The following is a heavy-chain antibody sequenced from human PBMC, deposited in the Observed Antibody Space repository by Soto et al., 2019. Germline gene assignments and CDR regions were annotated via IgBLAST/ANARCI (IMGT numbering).Heavy chain of an antibody. V-gene: IGHV5-51*01. CDR1: GYSFTSYW. CDR2: IYPGDSGT. D-gene: IGHD6-13*01. Sequence: GESLKISCKGSGYSFTSYWIGWVRQMPVKGLEWMGIIYPGDSGTRYSPSFQGQVTISADKSIGTAYLQWSSLKASDTAMYYFARTSAAGKYYYGMDVWGQGTTVTVSS. J-gene: IGHJ6*02. CDR3: ARTSAAGKYYYGMDV.